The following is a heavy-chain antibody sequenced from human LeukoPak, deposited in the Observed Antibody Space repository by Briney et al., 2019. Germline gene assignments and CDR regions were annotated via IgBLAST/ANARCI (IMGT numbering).Heavy chain of an antibody. CDR2: VYYTGST. Sequence: PSETLSPTCTVSGDSISGSSYYWAWIRQPPGKGLEWIGSVYYTGSTYYMSSLKSRVTISADTSKNLFPLKVNSMTAADTAVYYCARHGPPMQRQFYDSWGQGTLVTVSS. CDR3: ARHGPPMQRQFYDS. J-gene: IGHJ4*02. CDR1: GDSISGSSYY. V-gene: IGHV4-39*01. D-gene: IGHD5-24*01.